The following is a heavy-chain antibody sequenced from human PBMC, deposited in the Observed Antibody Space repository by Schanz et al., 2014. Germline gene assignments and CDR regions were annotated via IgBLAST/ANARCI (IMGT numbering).Heavy chain of an antibody. CDR3: ARVGGTYYDFWSGVPPTVMHDGFDI. D-gene: IGHD3-3*01. J-gene: IGHJ3*02. V-gene: IGHV3-7*01. Sequence: EVQLVESGGGLVQPGGSLRLSCAAFGFAFDTYWMSWVRQAPGKGLEWVANIKHDGSEKYYVDSVKGRFTISRDNAKNSMYLEMNSLRAEDTAVFYCARVGGTYYDFWSGVPPTVMHDGFDIWGQGTMVTVS. CDR1: GFAFDTYW. CDR2: IKHDGSEK.